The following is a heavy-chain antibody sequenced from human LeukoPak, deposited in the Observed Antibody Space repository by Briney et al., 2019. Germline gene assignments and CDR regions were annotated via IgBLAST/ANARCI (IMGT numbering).Heavy chain of an antibody. D-gene: IGHD2-2*01. CDR3: ARGPSWYVSGYYMDV. V-gene: IGHV1-8*01. CDR2: MNPNSGNT. CDR1: GYTFTSYD. J-gene: IGHJ6*03. Sequence: ASVKVSCKASGYTFTSYDINWVRQATGQGLEWMGWMNPNSGNTGYAQKFQGRVTMTRNTSISTAHMELSSLRSEDTAVYYCARGPSWYVSGYYMDVWGKGTTVTVSS.